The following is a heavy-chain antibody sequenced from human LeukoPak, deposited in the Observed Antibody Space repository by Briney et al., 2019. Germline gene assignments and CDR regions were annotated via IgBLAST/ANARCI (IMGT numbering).Heavy chain of an antibody. Sequence: GGSLRLSCAASGFTFSSHSMNWVRQAPGKGLEWVSSISMTSDYTYYADSVKGRFTISRDNAKNSLYLQMNSLRAEDTALYYCAKGLTTVTTRCFDYWGQGTLVTVSS. J-gene: IGHJ4*02. D-gene: IGHD4-17*01. CDR2: ISMTSDYT. CDR1: GFTFSSHS. V-gene: IGHV3-21*04. CDR3: AKGLTTVTTRCFDY.